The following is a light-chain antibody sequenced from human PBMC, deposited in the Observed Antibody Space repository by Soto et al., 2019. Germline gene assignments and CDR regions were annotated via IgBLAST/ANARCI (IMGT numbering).Light chain of an antibody. Sequence: EIVLTQSPATLSLSPGERATLSCRASQSVSSYLAWYQQKPGQAPRLLIYDASNRTTGIPARFSGSGSETAFTHTIISLEPEDFAVYYCQQRSNWWTFGQGTKVEIK. CDR2: DAS. CDR3: QQRSNWWT. J-gene: IGKJ1*01. CDR1: QSVSSY. V-gene: IGKV3-11*01.